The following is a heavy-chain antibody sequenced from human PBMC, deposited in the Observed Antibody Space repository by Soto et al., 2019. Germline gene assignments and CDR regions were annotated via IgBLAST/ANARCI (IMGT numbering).Heavy chain of an antibody. D-gene: IGHD5-18*01. Sequence: EVQLVESGGGLVQPGGSLRLSCAASGLTFTSYSMNWVRQAPGKGLEWVSFISSSSSTIYYADSVKGRFTISRDNAKNSLYLQMNSLRDEDTAVYYCARDRGYTYGFDFWGQVALVTVSS. CDR2: ISSSSSTI. CDR3: ARDRGYTYGFDF. V-gene: IGHV3-48*02. CDR1: GLTFTSYS. J-gene: IGHJ4*02.